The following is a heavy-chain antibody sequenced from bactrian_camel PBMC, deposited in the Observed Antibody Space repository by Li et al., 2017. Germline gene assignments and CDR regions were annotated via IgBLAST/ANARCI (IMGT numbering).Heavy chain of an antibody. J-gene: IGHJ4*01. CDR3: TTNAPTGLVAGLNY. V-gene: IGHV3S40*01. Sequence: VQLVESGGGSVQPGGSLGLSCAASGFTFTSYDMSWVRQAPGKGLEWVSAINRGVGRTYYADSVKGRFTISRDNAKNTLYLQLNSLKTEDTAMYYCTTNAPTGLVAGLNYWGQGTQVTVS. CDR2: INRGVGRT. D-gene: IGHD6*01. CDR1: GFTFTSYD.